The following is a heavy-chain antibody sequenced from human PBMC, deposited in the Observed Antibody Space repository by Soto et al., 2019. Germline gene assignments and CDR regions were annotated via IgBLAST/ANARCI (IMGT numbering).Heavy chain of an antibody. CDR2: ISASGARA. D-gene: IGHD2-21*02. CDR3: AKQGVVVTAIDY. Sequence: GGSLRLSCAASGFTFSSYAMSWVRQAPGKGLEWVSAISASGARAYYAESVEGRFTFSRDNSKNTLYLQMDSLRTEDTAVYYCAKQGVVVTAIDYWGQGTLVTVSS. CDR1: GFTFSSYA. J-gene: IGHJ4*02. V-gene: IGHV3-23*01.